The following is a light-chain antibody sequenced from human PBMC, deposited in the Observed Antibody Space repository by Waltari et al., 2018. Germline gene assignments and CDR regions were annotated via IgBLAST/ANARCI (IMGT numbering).Light chain of an antibody. V-gene: IGLV2-23*02. J-gene: IGLJ2*01. CDR1: SRSVGERKL. Sequence: QSALTQPASVSGSPGQSLTISCTGTSRSVGERKLCSWYQQHPGKVPKLMIYEVSERPSGVSSRFSGSRSCNTSSLTISGLQAEDEADYYCCSYGGGTTFVVFGGGTKLTVL. CDR3: CSYGGGTTFVV. CDR2: EVS.